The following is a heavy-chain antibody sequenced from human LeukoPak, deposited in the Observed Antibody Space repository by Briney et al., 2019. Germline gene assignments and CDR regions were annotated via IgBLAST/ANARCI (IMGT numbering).Heavy chain of an antibody. V-gene: IGHV3-30*18. CDR1: GFTFSSYG. J-gene: IGHJ4*02. D-gene: IGHD3-22*01. CDR3: AKGRTYYYDSSDVFDY. Sequence: GGSLRLSCAASGFTFSSYGMHWVRQAPGKGLEWVAVISYDGSNKYYADSVKGRFTISRDNSKNTLYLQMNSLRAEDTAVYYCAKGRTYYYDSSDVFDYWGQGTLVTVSS. CDR2: ISYDGSNK.